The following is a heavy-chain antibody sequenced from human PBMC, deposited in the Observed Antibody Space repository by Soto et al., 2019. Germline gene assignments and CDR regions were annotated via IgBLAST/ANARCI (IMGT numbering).Heavy chain of an antibody. D-gene: IGHD6-19*01. V-gene: IGHV4-28*01. CDR2: ITHGGST. Sequence: PXETLSLTCAVYGYSIRSSDWWGWIRQPPVKGLEWIGYITHGGSTNYNPSLKRRVTMSVDPSKNQFSLNLTSVTAVDTAVYYCARMAVTTFYYYATGVWGQGNTVTVSS. J-gene: IGHJ6*02. CDR1: GYSIRSSDW. CDR3: ARMAVTTFYYYATGV.